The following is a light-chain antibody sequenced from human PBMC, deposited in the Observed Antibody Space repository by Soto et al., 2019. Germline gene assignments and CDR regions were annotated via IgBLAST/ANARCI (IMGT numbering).Light chain of an antibody. CDR1: RSVASN. CDR2: GAS. Sequence: EIVMTRSPATLSVSPGESVTLSCRASRSVASNLAWYQQRPGQAPSLLIYGASTRAPGITARFSGSVSGTDFTLPISSLQSADFALSHCQHYNNWPIPFGQGTRLEI. CDR3: QHYNNWPIP. J-gene: IGKJ5*01. V-gene: IGKV3-15*01.